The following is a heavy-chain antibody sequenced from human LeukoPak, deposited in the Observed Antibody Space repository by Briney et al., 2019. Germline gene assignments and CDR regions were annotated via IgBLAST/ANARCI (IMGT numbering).Heavy chain of an antibody. CDR1: GFVVSTNY. J-gene: IGHJ1*01. CDR3: ARERFAVAGVAEYFQH. CDR2: IYSGGST. V-gene: IGHV3-53*01. Sequence: GGSLRLSCAASGFVVSTNYMSWFRQAPGKGLEWVSVIYSGGSTYYADSVKGRFTISRDNSKNTLYLQMNSLRAEDTAVYYCARERFAVAGVAEYFQHWGQGTLVTVSS. D-gene: IGHD6-19*01.